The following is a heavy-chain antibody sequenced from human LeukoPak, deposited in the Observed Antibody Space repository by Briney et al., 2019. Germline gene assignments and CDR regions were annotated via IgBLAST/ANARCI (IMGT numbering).Heavy chain of an antibody. J-gene: IGHJ4*02. CDR1: GITLSNYG. Sequence: PRGSLRLSCAVSGITLSNYGMSWIRQAPGKGLEWVAGISDSGGATNYADSVKGRFTISRDNRKNTLYLQMNSLRAEDTAVYFCAKRGVVIRVILVGFHKQAYYFDSWGQGALVTVSS. CDR3: AKRGVVIRVILVGFHKQAYYFDS. CDR2: ISDSGGAT. D-gene: IGHD3-22*01. V-gene: IGHV3-23*01.